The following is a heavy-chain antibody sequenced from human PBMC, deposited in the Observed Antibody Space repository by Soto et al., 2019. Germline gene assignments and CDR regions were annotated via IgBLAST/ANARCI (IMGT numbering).Heavy chain of an antibody. CDR2: ISAYNGNT. CDR3: ARDGIVGGYFDY. Sequence: ASVKVYCKASGYTFTSYGISWLRQAPGQGLEWMGWISAYNGNTNYAQKLQGRVTMTTDTSTSTAYMELRSLRSDDTAVYYCARDGIVGGYFDYWGQGTLVTVSS. V-gene: IGHV1-18*01. CDR1: GYTFTSYG. D-gene: IGHD1-26*01. J-gene: IGHJ4*02.